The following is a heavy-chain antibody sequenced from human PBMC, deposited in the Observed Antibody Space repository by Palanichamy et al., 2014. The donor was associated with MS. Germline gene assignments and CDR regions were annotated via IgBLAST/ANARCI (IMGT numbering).Heavy chain of an antibody. Sequence: EVELGSVRGGFVQPGGSLRLSCVASGFSVSNYWIHWVRQVPGQGPVWVSRITRGESDTPYKAYADSVEGRFIVSKDYAENSVFLQMNTLTAEDTAVYYCARDAGAATPFDYWGQGVLVTVSS. CDR3: ARDAGAATPFDY. J-gene: IGHJ4*02. CDR1: GFSVSNYW. CDR2: ITRGESDT. D-gene: IGHD2-15*01. V-gene: IGHV3-74*03.